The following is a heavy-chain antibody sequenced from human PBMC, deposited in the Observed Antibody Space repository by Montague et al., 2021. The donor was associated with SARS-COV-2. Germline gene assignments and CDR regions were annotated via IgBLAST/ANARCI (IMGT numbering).Heavy chain of an antibody. CDR2: VDWDDDK. CDR3: ARIHGGTSGSFDY. V-gene: IGHV2-70*01. D-gene: IGHD3-10*01. J-gene: IGHJ4*02. CDR1: GFSLTTGGMC. Sequence: PALVKPTQTLTLTCTFSGFSLTTGGMCVTWIRQPPGKAPEWLAVVDWDDDKYYTSSLETRLAISKDTSRNQVVLTMTNMDPMDTGTYYCARIHGGTSGSFDYWGQGILVTVSS.